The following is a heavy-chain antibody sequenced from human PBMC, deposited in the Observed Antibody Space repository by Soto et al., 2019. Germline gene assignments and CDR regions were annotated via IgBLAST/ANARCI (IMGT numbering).Heavy chain of an antibody. J-gene: IGHJ3*02. Sequence: PSETLSLTCSVSGDSITNGYYYWSWIRQHPGKGLEWIGYIYYSGSTNYNPSLKSRVTISVDTSKNQFSLKLSSVTSADTAVYYCARQQWLVLNAFDIWGQGTMVTVSS. CDR1: GDSITNGYYY. D-gene: IGHD6-19*01. V-gene: IGHV4-61*01. CDR3: ARQQWLVLNAFDI. CDR2: IYYSGST.